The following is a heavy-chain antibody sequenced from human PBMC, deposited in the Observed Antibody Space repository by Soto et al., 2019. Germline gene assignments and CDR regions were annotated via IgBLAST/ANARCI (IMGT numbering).Heavy chain of an antibody. D-gene: IGHD6-19*01. CDR1: GGSFSGYY. CDR3: ARESHSSWYFDY. Sequence: SETLSLTCAVYGGSFSGYYWSWIRQPPGKGLEWIGEINHRGSTNYNPSLKSRVTISVDTSKNQFSLKLSSVTAADTAVYYCARESHSSWYFDYWGQGTLVTVSS. J-gene: IGHJ4*02. CDR2: INHRGST. V-gene: IGHV4-34*01.